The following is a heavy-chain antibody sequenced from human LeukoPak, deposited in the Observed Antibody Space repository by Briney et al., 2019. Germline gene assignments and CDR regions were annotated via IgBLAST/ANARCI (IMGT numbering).Heavy chain of an antibody. J-gene: IGHJ5*02. D-gene: IGHD3-3*01. V-gene: IGHV3-30*02. CDR3: ARERNYDFWSGYSNWFDP. Sequence: GGSLRLSCAASGFTFSSYGMHWVRQAPGKGLEWVAFIRYDGSNKYYADSVKGRFTISRDNSKNTLYLQMNSLRAEDTAVYYCARERNYDFWSGYSNWFDPWGQGTLVTVSS. CDR2: IRYDGSNK. CDR1: GFTFSSYG.